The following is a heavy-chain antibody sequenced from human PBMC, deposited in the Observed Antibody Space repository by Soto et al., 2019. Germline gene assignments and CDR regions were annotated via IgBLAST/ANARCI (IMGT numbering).Heavy chain of an antibody. CDR3: ARHSYSGYDSPYYYYMDV. V-gene: IGHV4-59*08. CDR1: GGSISSYY. D-gene: IGHD5-12*01. Sequence: SETLSLTCTVSGGSISSYYWSWIRQPPGKGLEWIGYIYYSGSTNYNPSLKSRVTISVDTSKNQFSLKLSSVTAADTAVYYCARHSYSGYDSPYYYYMDVWGKGTTVTVSS. CDR2: IYYSGST. J-gene: IGHJ6*03.